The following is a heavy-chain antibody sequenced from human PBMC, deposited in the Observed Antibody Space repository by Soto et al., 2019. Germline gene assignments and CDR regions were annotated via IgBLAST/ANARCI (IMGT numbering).Heavy chain of an antibody. D-gene: IGHD3-22*01. V-gene: IGHV4-30-4*01. J-gene: IGHJ5*02. Sequence: SETLSLTCTVSGGAISSGDYYWSWIRQPPGKGLEWIGYIYYSGSTYYNPSLKSRVTISVDTSKNQFSLKLSSVTAADTAVYYCARVIGAEDSSGYYYNWFDPWGQGTLVTV. CDR3: ARVIGAEDSSGYYYNWFDP. CDR2: IYYSGST. CDR1: GGAISSGDYY.